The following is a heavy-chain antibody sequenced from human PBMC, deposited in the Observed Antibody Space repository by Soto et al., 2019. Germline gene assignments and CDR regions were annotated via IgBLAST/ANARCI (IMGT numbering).Heavy chain of an antibody. CDR2: IWFDGSNE. V-gene: IGHV3-33*01. Sequence: QVQLVESGGGVVQPGRSLRLSCVPSGITFSGYGMHWVRQAPGKGLEWVAVIWFDGSNEYYADSVKGRFAISRDNSQNTLYLQMNSLRAEDTALYYCAGGKHMGQQPWYSALWGRGTLVTVSS. J-gene: IGHJ2*01. CDR1: GITFSGYG. CDR3: AGGKHMGQQPWYSAL. D-gene: IGHD6-13*01.